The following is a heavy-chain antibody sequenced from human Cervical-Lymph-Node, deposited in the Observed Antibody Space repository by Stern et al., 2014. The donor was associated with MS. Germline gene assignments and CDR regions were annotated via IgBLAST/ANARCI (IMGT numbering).Heavy chain of an antibody. D-gene: IGHD3-16*01. V-gene: IGHV4-61*02. CDR2: IYTSGST. Sequence: QVQLQESGPGLVKPSQTLSLTCSVSGDSISGDSYYWSWTRQPAGKGLEWIGRIYTSGSTDYNPSLKSRVTFPVATSKTQFSLNWNSVTAADTAVYYCARQTGRVVLSIYAVMGNWFDSWGQGTLVTVSS. CDR3: ARQTGRVVLSIYAVMGNWFDS. CDR1: GDSISGDSYY. J-gene: IGHJ5*01.